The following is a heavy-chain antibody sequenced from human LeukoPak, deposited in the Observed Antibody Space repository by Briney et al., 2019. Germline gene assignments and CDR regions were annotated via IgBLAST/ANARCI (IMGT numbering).Heavy chain of an antibody. Sequence: PSETLSLTCTVSGASVSSGDYYWNWIRQPPGKGLEWLGYVFHSGSTNYNPSLKSRVTVSVDTSNNQFSLKLTSVTAADTAVYYCARAGGYNPFDYWGQGTLVTVSS. D-gene: IGHD5-24*01. J-gene: IGHJ4*02. CDR3: ARAGGYNPFDY. CDR2: VFHSGST. CDR1: GASVSSGDYY. V-gene: IGHV4-61*08.